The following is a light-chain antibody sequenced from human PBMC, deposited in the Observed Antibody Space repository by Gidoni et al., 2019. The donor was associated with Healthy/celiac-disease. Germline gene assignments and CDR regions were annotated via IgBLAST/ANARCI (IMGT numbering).Light chain of an antibody. CDR1: QSISSY. Sequence: DIQMTQSPSSLSASVGDRVTITCRASQSISSYLNWYQQKPGKAPKLLIYAASSLQSGVPSRFSGIGSGTDFTLTISSLQPEDFSTYYCQQSYSTLWTFGQGTKVEIK. J-gene: IGKJ1*01. CDR3: QQSYSTLWT. V-gene: IGKV1-39*01. CDR2: AAS.